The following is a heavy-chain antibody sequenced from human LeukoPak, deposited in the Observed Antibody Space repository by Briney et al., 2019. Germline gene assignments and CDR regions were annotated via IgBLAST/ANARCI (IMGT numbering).Heavy chain of an antibody. CDR3: TTSPNYYGSGSYYSSSDY. Sequence: GGTLRLSCAASGVTFSNAWMNWVRQAPGKGLEWVGRIKSKGDGGTTDYAAPVKGRFTISRDDSKNTLYLQMNSLKTEDTAVYYCTTSPNYYGSGSYYSSSDYWGQGTLVTVSS. CDR1: GVTFSNAW. D-gene: IGHD3-10*01. CDR2: IKSKGDGGTT. V-gene: IGHV3-15*01. J-gene: IGHJ4*02.